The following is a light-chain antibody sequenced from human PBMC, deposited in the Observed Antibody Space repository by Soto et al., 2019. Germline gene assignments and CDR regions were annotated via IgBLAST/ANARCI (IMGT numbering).Light chain of an antibody. V-gene: IGLV1-40*01. CDR2: GNS. CDR3: HSYDSSLSGSYV. Sequence: QSVLTQPPSVSGAPGQRVTISCTGSSSNIGAGYDVHWYQQLPGTAPKLLIYGNSNRPSGVPDRFSGSKSGTSASLAITGLQAEDEADYYCHSYDSSLSGSYVFGTGIKVTVL. CDR1: SSNIGAGYD. J-gene: IGLJ1*01.